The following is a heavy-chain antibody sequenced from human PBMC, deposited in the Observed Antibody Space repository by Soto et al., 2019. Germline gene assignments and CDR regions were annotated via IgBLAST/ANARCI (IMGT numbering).Heavy chain of an antibody. CDR1: GRSMSSNY. J-gene: IGHJ4*02. CDR3: ASYRGALYFES. V-gene: IGHV4-59*01. Sequence: KTXETLSLTCSVSGRSMSSNYWSWIRQSPDKGLEWLGYVFYGGTDYNPSLGGRVSMSVETSKSQFSLKLTSVTVADTAVYYCASYRGALYFESWGPGILVTVSS. CDR2: VFYGGT. D-gene: IGHD3-16*01.